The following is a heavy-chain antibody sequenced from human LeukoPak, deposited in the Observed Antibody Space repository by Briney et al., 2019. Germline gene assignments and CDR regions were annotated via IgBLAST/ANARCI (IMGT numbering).Heavy chain of an antibody. Sequence: GGSLRLSCAASGFTFSSYWMSWVRQAPGKGLEWVANIKQDGSEKHYVDSVKGRFTISRDNAKNSLYLQMNSLRAEDTAVYYCARWDYYDSSGYYYADFYYFDYWGQGTLVTVSS. CDR3: ARWDYYDSSGYYYADFYYFDY. CDR2: IKQDGSEK. D-gene: IGHD3-22*01. CDR1: GFTFSSYW. V-gene: IGHV3-7*01. J-gene: IGHJ4*02.